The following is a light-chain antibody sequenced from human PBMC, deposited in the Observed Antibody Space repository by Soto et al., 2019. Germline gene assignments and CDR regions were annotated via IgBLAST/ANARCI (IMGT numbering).Light chain of an antibody. Sequence: DIQMTQSPSSLSASVGDRVTITCRASQSISSYLNWYQQKPGKAPKLLIYAASSLQSGVPSRFSGRGSGTDFTLTISSLQPEAFATYYCHQTYSTLTFGPGTKVDIK. CDR3: HQTYSTLT. J-gene: IGKJ3*01. V-gene: IGKV1-39*01. CDR1: QSISSY. CDR2: AAS.